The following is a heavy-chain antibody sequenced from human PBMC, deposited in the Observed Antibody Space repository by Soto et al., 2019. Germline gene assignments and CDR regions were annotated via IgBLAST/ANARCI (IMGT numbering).Heavy chain of an antibody. V-gene: IGHV3-30*18. CDR3: AKDIYDFWSGQSKAAPTTP. J-gene: IGHJ5*02. D-gene: IGHD3-3*01. Sequence: GGSLRLSCAASGFTFSSYGMHWVRQAPGKGLEWVAVISYDGSNKYYADSVKGRFTISRDNSKNTLYLQMNSLRAEDTAVYYCAKDIYDFWSGQSKAAPTTPWGQGTLVTVSS. CDR2: ISYDGSNK. CDR1: GFTFSSYG.